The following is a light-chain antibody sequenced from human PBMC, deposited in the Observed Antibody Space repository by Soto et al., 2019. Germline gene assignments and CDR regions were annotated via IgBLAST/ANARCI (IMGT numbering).Light chain of an antibody. CDR3: QQYTSFSWS. Sequence: DIQMTQSPSTLSASVGDRVTITCRASQSVFSWLAWYQQKPGQAPKLLIYDASTLEGGVPSRFSGSGSGTEFTLTIGGLQPDDFETYHCQQYTSFSWSFGQGTKVEVK. CDR2: DAS. J-gene: IGKJ1*01. CDR1: QSVFSW. V-gene: IGKV1-5*01.